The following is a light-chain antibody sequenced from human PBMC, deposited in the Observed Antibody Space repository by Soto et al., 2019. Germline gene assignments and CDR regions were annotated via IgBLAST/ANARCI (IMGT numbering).Light chain of an antibody. CDR1: SSNIGSNA. V-gene: IGLV1-44*01. Sequence: QSVLTQPPSASGTPGQRVTISCSGSSSNIGSNAVNWYRQLPGTDPKLLIHTNDQRPSGVPDRFSGSQSGTSASLAISGLQSEDEAEYYCATWDDSLSGVVFGGGTKLTVL. CDR2: TND. J-gene: IGLJ2*01. CDR3: ATWDDSLSGVV.